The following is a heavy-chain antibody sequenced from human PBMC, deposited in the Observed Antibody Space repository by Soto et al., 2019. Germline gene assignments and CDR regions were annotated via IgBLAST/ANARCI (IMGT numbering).Heavy chain of an antibody. J-gene: IGHJ5*02. V-gene: IGHV4-4*07. Sequence: QVQLQESGPGLVKPSETLSLTCSVSGGSMNSYYWNWIRQPAGEGLEWIGRIYSSGITNYNPSLRSRVTLSLDTSNNQFSLQLTSVTAADTAIYYCARDLSGSSSFNWFDPWGQGTLVTVSS. CDR2: IYSSGIT. CDR3: ARDLSGSSSFNWFDP. D-gene: IGHD6-6*01. CDR1: GGSMNSYY.